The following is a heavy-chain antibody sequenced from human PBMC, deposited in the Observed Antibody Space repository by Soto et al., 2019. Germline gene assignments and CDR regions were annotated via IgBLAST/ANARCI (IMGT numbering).Heavy chain of an antibody. J-gene: IGHJ5*02. D-gene: IGHD6-13*01. CDR3: ARVSGSSWYNWFDP. CDR1: GGSISSYY. CDR2: IYYSGST. V-gene: IGHV4-59*08. Sequence: SETLSLTCTVSGGSISSYYWSWIRQPPGEGLEWIGYIYYSGSTNYNPSLKSRVTISVDTSKNQFSLKLSSVTAADTAVYYCARVSGSSWYNWFDPWGQGTLVTVSS.